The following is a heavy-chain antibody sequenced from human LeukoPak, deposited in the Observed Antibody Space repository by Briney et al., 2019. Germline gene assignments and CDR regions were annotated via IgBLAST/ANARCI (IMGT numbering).Heavy chain of an antibody. V-gene: IGHV3-30*18. D-gene: IGHD3-10*01. Sequence: GGSLRLSCAASGFTFSSYGIHWVRQAPGKGLEWVALISYDGSNKYYADSVKGRFTISRDNSKNTLYLQMNSLRAEDTAVYYCANENYYGSGSYPDYWGQGTLVTVSS. J-gene: IGHJ4*02. CDR1: GFTFSSYG. CDR2: ISYDGSNK. CDR3: ANENYYGSGSYPDY.